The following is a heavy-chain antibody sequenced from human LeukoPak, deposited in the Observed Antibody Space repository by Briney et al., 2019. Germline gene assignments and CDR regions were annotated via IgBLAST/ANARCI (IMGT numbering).Heavy chain of an antibody. J-gene: IGHJ3*02. V-gene: IGHV4-59*08. D-gene: IGHD6-13*01. CDR2: IYYSGST. CDR1: GRSISSYY. CDR3: ARHPHPTILYSSSWYMEDAFDI. Sequence: SETLSLTCTVSGRSISSYYWSWIRQPPGKGLEWIGYIYYSGSTNYNPSLKSRVTISVDTSKNQFSLKLSSVTAADTAVYYCARHPHPTILYSSSWYMEDAFDIWGQGTMVTVSS.